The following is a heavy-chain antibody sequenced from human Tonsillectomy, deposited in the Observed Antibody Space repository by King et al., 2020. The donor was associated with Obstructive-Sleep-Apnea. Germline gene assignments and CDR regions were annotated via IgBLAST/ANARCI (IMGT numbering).Heavy chain of an antibody. Sequence: VQLVESGAEVKKPGASVKVSCKASGYTFTRYGLSWVRQAPGQGLEWMGWSSPYNGDTNYAQKFQGRVTMTTDTSTSTAYMELRGLTSDDTAAYYFAGNKIFRVASPDYYVMDVWGQGTTVTVSS. CDR1: GYTFTRYG. V-gene: IGHV1-18*01. CDR2: SSPYNGDT. J-gene: IGHJ6*02. D-gene: IGHD2-15*01. CDR3: AGNKIFRVASPDYYVMDV.